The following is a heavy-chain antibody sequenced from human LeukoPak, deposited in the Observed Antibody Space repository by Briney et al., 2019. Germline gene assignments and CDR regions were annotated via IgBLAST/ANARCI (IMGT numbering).Heavy chain of an antibody. V-gene: IGHV4-59*12. Sequence: SETLSLTCTVSGGSISSYYWSWIRQPPGKGLEWIGYIYYSGSTKYNPSLKSRVTISVDTSKNQFSLKLSSVTAADTAVYYCAREGGSSGWNDAFDIWAKGQWSPSLQ. CDR1: GGSISSYY. D-gene: IGHD6-19*01. CDR2: IYYSGST. CDR3: AREGGSSGWNDAFDI. J-gene: IGHJ3*02.